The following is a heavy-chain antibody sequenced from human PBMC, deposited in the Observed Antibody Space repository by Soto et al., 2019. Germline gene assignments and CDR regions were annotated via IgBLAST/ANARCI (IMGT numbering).Heavy chain of an antibody. CDR2: TIPIFGTL. D-gene: IGHD3-3*02. V-gene: IGHV1-69*13. Sequence: GASVKVSCKASGGTLSSHAISWVRQAPGQGLEWMGGTIPIFGTLNYAQKFQGGVTIIADESTSTTYMELTSLTSEDTAVYYCVRVSMHFYYFDYWGPGTLVTVSS. CDR1: GGTLSSHA. CDR3: VRVSMHFYYFDY. J-gene: IGHJ4*02.